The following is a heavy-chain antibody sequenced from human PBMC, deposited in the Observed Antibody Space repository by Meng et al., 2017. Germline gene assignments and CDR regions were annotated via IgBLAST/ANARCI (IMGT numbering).Heavy chain of an antibody. D-gene: IGHD1-26*01. Sequence: QAPLVQSGAEVKKPGSAWKVSCMASGGPFRSYAIGWVRQAPGQGLEWMGGIIPILGTANYAQKFQGRVTITADKSTSTAYMELSSLRSEDTAVYYCARDGVGATEGYFDYWGQGTLVTVSS. CDR1: GGPFRSYA. V-gene: IGHV1-69*06. J-gene: IGHJ4*02. CDR3: ARDGVGATEGYFDY. CDR2: IIPILGTA.